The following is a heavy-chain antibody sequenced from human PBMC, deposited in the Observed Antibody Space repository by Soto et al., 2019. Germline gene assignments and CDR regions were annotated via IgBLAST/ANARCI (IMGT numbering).Heavy chain of an antibody. CDR2: INPSGGST. J-gene: IGHJ4*02. Sequence: ASVKVSCKASGYTFTSYYMHWVRQAPGQGLEWMGIINPSGGSTSYAQKFQGGVTMTRDTSTSTVYMELSSLRSEDTAVYYCARAYYYDSSGYYSGYFDCWGQGTLVTVSS. V-gene: IGHV1-46*01. D-gene: IGHD3-22*01. CDR3: ARAYYYDSSGYYSGYFDC. CDR1: GYTFTSYY.